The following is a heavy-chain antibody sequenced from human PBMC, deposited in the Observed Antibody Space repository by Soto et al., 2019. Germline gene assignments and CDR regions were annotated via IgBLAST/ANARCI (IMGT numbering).Heavy chain of an antibody. CDR1: GFTFSKFA. CDR3: VILAHGKFDF. D-gene: IGHD1-26*01. J-gene: IGHJ4*02. V-gene: IGHV3-23*01. Sequence: GGSLRLSCAASGFTFSKFAMTWARQAPGKGLEWVSAISSTGAGTYYVDSVKGRFTVSRDNAKNTLYLQMHSLRAEDTALYYCVILAHGKFDFWGQGTPVTVSS. CDR2: ISSTGAGT.